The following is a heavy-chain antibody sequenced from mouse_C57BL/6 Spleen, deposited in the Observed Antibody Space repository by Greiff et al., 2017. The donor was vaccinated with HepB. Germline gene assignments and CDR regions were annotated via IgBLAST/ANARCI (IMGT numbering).Heavy chain of an antibody. J-gene: IGHJ1*03. D-gene: IGHD1-1*01. CDR3: ARSGYDYYGSSFWYFDV. CDR1: GYTFTDYY. CDR2: INPNNGGN. Sequence: EVQLQQSGPELVKPGASVKISCKASGYTFTDYYMNWVKQSHGKSLEWIGDINPNNGGNSYNQKFKGKATLTVDKSSSTAYMELRSLTSEDSAVYYCARSGYDYYGSSFWYFDVWGTGTTVTVSS. V-gene: IGHV1-26*01.